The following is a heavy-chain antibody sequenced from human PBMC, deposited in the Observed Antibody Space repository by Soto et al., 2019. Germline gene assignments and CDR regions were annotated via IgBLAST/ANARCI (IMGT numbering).Heavy chain of an antibody. V-gene: IGHV4-34*01. J-gene: IGHJ5*02. Sequence: SETLSLTCAVYGGSFSGYYWSWIRQPPGKGLEWIGEINHSGSTNYNPSLKSRVTISVDTSKNQFSLKLSSVTAADTAVYYCARSSSWYMGPNWFDPCGQGTLVAVSS. CDR1: GGSFSGYY. D-gene: IGHD6-13*01. CDR3: ARSSSWYMGPNWFDP. CDR2: INHSGST.